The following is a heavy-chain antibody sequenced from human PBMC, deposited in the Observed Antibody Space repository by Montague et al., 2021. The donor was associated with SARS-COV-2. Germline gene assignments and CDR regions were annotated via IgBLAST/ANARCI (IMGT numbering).Heavy chain of an antibody. V-gene: IGHV6-1*01. D-gene: IGHD6-13*01. CDR3: VRGIEAAGSYDY. CDR1: GDSVSSNSAT. CDR2: TYYRSMWKS. J-gene: IGHJ4*02. Sequence: CAISGDSVSSNSATWNWIRPSPSRGLEWLGRTYYRSMWKSDYARXLKSRIAINPDTSKDQFSLQLSSVTPEDTALYYCVRGIEAAGSYDYWGQGTLVTVSS.